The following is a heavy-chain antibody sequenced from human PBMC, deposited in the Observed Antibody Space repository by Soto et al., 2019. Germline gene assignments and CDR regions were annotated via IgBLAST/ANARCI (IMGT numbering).Heavy chain of an antibody. J-gene: IGHJ6*02. CDR3: AKTKQWLVKDYDFGMDV. CDR2: ISGSGVTT. Sequence: EVQLLESGGGLVQPGGSLRLSCAASGFTFSSYAMNWVRQAPGKGLEWVSGISGSGVTTYYADSVKGRFTISRDNSKNTLFLQMNSLRADDKAVYYCAKTKQWLVKDYDFGMDVWGQGTTVTVSS. D-gene: IGHD6-19*01. CDR1: GFTFSSYA. V-gene: IGHV3-23*01.